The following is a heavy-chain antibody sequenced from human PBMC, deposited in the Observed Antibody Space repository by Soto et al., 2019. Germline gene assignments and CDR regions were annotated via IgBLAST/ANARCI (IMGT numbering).Heavy chain of an antibody. J-gene: IGHJ4*02. D-gene: IGHD1-26*01. CDR3: ASSFEEDQRGSLDY. CDR2: IYYSGST. CDR1: GGSISSYY. V-gene: IGHV4-59*01. Sequence: SETLSLTCTVSGGSISSYYWSWIRQPPGKGLEWIGYIYYSGSTNYNPSLKSRVTISVDTSKNQFSLKLSSVTAADTAVYYCASSFEEDQRGSLDYWGQGTLVTSPQ.